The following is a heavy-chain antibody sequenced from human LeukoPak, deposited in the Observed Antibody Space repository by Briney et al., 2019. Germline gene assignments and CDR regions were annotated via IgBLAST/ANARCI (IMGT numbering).Heavy chain of an antibody. D-gene: IGHD3-10*01. CDR3: AKDRVDGSGSQFDS. V-gene: IGHV3-30*18. J-gene: IGHJ4*02. Sequence: PGRSLRLSCAASGFTFSSYGMHWVRQAPGKGLEWVAVISYDGSNKYYADSVKGRFTISKDNAMDTLFLQMNSLRADDTAVYYCAKDRVDGSGSQFDSWGQGSLVTVSS. CDR1: GFTFSSYG. CDR2: ISYDGSNK.